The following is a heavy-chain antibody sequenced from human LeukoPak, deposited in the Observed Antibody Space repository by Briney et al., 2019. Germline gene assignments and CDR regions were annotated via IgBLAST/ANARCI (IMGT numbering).Heavy chain of an antibody. D-gene: IGHD1-20*01. J-gene: IGHJ2*01. CDR1: GYTFTDFY. CDR2: INPNSGGT. CDR3: ARARALTGTTMPTYWYFDL. Sequence: ASVKVSCKASGYTFTDFYMLWVRQAPGQGLEWLGWINPNSGGTDYAQKFQGRVTMTRDMSTSTAYMELSRLRSDDTAVYYCARARALTGTTMPTYWYFDLWGRGTLVTVSS. V-gene: IGHV1-2*02.